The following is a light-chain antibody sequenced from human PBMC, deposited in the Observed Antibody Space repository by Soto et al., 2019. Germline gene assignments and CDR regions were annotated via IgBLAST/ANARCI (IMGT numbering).Light chain of an antibody. J-gene: IGKJ4*01. CDR1: QSISSW. V-gene: IGKV1-5*03. Sequence: DIQMTQSPSTLSASVGDRVTITCRASQSISSWLAWYQQKPGKAPKLLIYKASSLESGVPSRFRGSGSGTEFTLTISSLQPDDLATYYCQQYHSYSRTFGGGTKVEIK. CDR3: QQYHSYSRT. CDR2: KAS.